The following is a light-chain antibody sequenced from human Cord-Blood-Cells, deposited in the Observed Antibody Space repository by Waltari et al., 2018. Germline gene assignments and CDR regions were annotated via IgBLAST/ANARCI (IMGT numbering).Light chain of an antibody. CDR3: QQYGSSPFT. J-gene: IGKJ3*01. Sequence: IVLTLSPGTLSLSRGERDTISCRASQSVSSSYLAWYQQKPGQAPRLLIYDASSRATGIPDRFSGSGSGTDFTLTISRLEPEDFAVYYCQQYGSSPFTFGPGTKVDIK. V-gene: IGKV3-20*01. CDR2: DAS. CDR1: QSVSSSY.